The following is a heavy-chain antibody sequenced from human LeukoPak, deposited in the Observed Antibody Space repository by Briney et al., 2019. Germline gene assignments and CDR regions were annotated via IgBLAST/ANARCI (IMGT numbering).Heavy chain of an antibody. CDR2: VYYSGST. CDR1: GGSISSGGEY. CDR3: ARDKSATPYNWFDP. D-gene: IGHD2-15*01. Sequence: SETLSLTCTVSGGSISSGGEYWSWIRQHPGKGLEWIGYVYYSGSTYYNPSLKSRVTMSVDTSKNQFSLKLNSVTAADTAMYYCARDKSATPYNWFDPWGQGTLVTVYS. J-gene: IGHJ5*02. V-gene: IGHV4-31*03.